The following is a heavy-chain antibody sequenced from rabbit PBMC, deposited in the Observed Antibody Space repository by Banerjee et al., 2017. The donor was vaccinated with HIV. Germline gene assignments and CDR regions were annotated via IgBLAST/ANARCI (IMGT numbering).Heavy chain of an antibody. Sequence: QSLEESGGDLVKPGASLTLTCTASGFSFSSSYYMCWVRQAPGKGLELIACIDTSSGSTYYASWASGRFTISKTSSTTVTLQMTSLTAADTATYFCARYPSYAGYADYGAALNLWGPGTLVTVS. J-gene: IGHJ4*01. CDR2: IDTSSGST. V-gene: IGHV1S40*01. CDR3: ARYPSYAGYADYGAALNL. D-gene: IGHD7-1*01. CDR1: GFSFSSSYY.